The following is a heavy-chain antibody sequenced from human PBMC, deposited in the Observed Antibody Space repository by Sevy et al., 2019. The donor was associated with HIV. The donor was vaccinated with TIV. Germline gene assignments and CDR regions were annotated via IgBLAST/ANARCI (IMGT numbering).Heavy chain of an antibody. D-gene: IGHD4-17*01. J-gene: IGHJ4*02. Sequence: GGSLRLSCAASGFTFSTYGMHWVRQAPGKGLEGVAVIWFDGSNTYYADSVKGRFTISRDIAKNTLNLQMNSLRAEDTASYYCARDMEFYDYGDYGPAFMPAYWGQGTLVTVSS. V-gene: IGHV3-33*01. CDR2: IWFDGSNT. CDR1: GFTFSTYG. CDR3: ARDMEFYDYGDYGPAFMPAY.